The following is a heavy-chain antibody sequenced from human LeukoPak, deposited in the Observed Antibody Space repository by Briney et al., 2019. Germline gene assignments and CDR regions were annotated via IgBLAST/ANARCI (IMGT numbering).Heavy chain of an antibody. D-gene: IGHD3-10*01. Sequence: TGGSLRLSRVASGFTFRSYGMHWVRQAPGKGLEWVAIIWYDGSNKYYADSVKGRFTISRDNSKNTLYLQMNSLRAEDTAVYYCARDGQRITMVRGVIPTSDYYFDYWGQGTLVTVSS. CDR1: GFTFRSYG. CDR3: ARDGQRITMVRGVIPTSDYYFDY. J-gene: IGHJ4*02. V-gene: IGHV3-33*01. CDR2: IWYDGSNK.